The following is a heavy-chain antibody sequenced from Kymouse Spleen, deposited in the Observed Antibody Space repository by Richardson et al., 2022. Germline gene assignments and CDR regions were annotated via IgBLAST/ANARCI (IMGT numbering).Heavy chain of an antibody. CDR3: ARGWELLRGYYGMDV. CDR2: IYYSGST. CDR1: GGSISSSSYY. J-gene: IGHJ6*02. V-gene: IGHV4-39*01. Sequence: QLQLQESGPGLVKPSETLSLTCTVSGGSISSSSYYWGWIRQPPGKGLEWIGSIYYSGSTYYNPSLKSRVTISVDTSKNQFSLKLSSVTAADTAVYYCARGWELLRGYYGMDVWGQGTTVTVSS. D-gene: IGHD1-26*01.